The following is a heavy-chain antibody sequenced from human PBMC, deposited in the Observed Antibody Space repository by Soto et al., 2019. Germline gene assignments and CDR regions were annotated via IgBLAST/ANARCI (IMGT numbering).Heavy chain of an antibody. V-gene: IGHV3-33*01. CDR2: IWYDGSNK. D-gene: IGHD3-10*01. J-gene: IGHJ6*02. CDR3: ARVNTEGFGELFLRGMDV. Sequence: GGSLRLSCAASGFTFSSYGMHWVRQAPGKGLEWVAVIWYDGSNKYYADSVKGRFTISRDNSKNTLYLQMNSLRAEDTAVYYCARVNTEGFGELFLRGMDVWGQGTTVTVSS. CDR1: GFTFSSYG.